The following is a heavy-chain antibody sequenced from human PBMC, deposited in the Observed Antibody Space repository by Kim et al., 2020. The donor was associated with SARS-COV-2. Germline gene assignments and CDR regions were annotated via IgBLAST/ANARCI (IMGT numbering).Heavy chain of an antibody. CDR3: ARDQGAAAGCWLGGSCLGGDFDI. V-gene: IGHV3-48*02. D-gene: IGHD2-15*01. CDR1: GFTFSSYS. Sequence: LSLACAASGFTFSSYSMNWVRQAPGKGLEWVSYISSSSSTIYYADSVKGRFTISRDNAKNSLYLQMNSLRDEDTAVYYCARDQGAAAGCWLGGSCLGGDFDIWGEGKMVTVSS. CDR2: ISSSSSTI. J-gene: IGHJ3*02.